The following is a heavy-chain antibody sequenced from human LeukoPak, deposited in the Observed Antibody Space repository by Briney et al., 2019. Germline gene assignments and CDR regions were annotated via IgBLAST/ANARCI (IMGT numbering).Heavy chain of an antibody. D-gene: IGHD1-26*01. CDR2: IRSDGGIP. V-gene: IGHV3-74*01. CDR3: GRNFVGSITSDFDF. CDR1: GFTFRTSG. J-gene: IGHJ4*01. Sequence: GGPLNLSCPASGFTFRTSGIHWAPKPPGEGLVWFPGIRSDGGIPNYADSVKGRFTISRDNAKNTVYLQMNSLRAEDTAVYYCGRNFVGSITSDFDFWGQGALVTVSS.